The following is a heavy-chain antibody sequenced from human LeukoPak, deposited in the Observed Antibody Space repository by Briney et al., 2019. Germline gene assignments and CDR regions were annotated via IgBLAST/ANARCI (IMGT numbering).Heavy chain of an antibody. CDR1: GYTFASYD. CDR2: MNPNSGNT. V-gene: IGHV1-8*01. J-gene: IGHJ6*03. Sequence: GASVKVSCKASGYTFASYDINWGRQATGHRLEWMGWMNPNSGNTGYAQKFQGGDTMTRDTSINTAYMELSNLRSEDTAVYYCARSTDSSAPYYYYHMDVWGEGTTVTVSS. D-gene: IGHD6-6*01. CDR3: ARSTDSSAPYYYYHMDV.